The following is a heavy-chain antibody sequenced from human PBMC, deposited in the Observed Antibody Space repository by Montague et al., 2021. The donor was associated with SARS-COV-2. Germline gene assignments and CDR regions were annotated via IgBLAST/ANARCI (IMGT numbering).Heavy chain of an antibody. CDR1: GDPIRSYH. CDR3: TRDRGIAAADNYYYGMDV. V-gene: IGHV4-59*13. J-gene: IGHJ6*02. Sequence: SETLSLTCTVSGDPIRSYHWTWIRQPPGKGLEWIGRISDSGRTIYNPSLKSRVTISVDTSKNQFFLNLRSMVAADTAIYYCTRDRGIAAADNYYYGMDVWGPGTTVTVSS. D-gene: IGHD6-13*01. CDR2: ISDSGRT.